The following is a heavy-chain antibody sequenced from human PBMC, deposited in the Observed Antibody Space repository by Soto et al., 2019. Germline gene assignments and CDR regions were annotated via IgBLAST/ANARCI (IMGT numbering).Heavy chain of an antibody. CDR3: ARSHSSSSVVYNWFDP. Sequence: PSETLSLTCTVSGGSISSGGYYWSWIRQHPGKGLEWIGYIYYSGSTYYNPSLKSRVTISVDTSKNQFSLKLSSVTAADTAVYYCARSHSSSSVVYNWFDPWGQGTLVTVS. J-gene: IGHJ5*02. CDR2: IYYSGST. CDR1: GGSISSGGYY. D-gene: IGHD6-6*01. V-gene: IGHV4-31*03.